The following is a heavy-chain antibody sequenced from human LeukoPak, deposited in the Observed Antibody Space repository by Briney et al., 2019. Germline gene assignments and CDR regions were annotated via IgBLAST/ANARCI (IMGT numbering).Heavy chain of an antibody. D-gene: IGHD3-3*01. J-gene: IGHJ4*02. CDR1: GYTFTSYY. CDR2: INPNSGGT. Sequence: ASVKVSCKASGYTFTSYYMHWVRQAPGQGLEWMGWINPNSGGTNYAQKFQGRVTMTRDTSISTAYMELSRLRSDDTAVYYCASYDFWSGYNDYWGQGTLVTVSS. V-gene: IGHV1-2*02. CDR3: ASYDFWSGYNDY.